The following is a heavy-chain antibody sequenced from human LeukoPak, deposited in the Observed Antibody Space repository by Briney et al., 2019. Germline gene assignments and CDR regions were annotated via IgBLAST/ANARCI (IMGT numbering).Heavy chain of an antibody. D-gene: IGHD3-10*01. CDR2: VNPKSGGT. V-gene: IGHV1-2*04. CDR1: GYTFTGYH. CDR3: ARGRFSNDAFDI. Sequence: ASVKVSCKASGYTFTGYHIHWVRQAPGQGLEWMGWVNPKSGGTNYAQKFQGWVIMTRDTSISTAYMELSRLRSDDTAVYYCARGRFSNDAFDIWGQGTMVTVSS. J-gene: IGHJ3*02.